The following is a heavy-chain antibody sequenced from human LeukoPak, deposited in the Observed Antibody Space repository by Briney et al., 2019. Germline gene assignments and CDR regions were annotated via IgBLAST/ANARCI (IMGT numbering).Heavy chain of an antibody. V-gene: IGHV3-23*01. Sequence: GGSLRLSCAASGCTFSSYAMSWVRQAPGKGLEWVSGISGSGDNTYYADSVKGRFTISRDNSKNTLYVQVNSLGTEDTAAYYCAKGSYYDSSGSFYFDYWGQGTLVTVSS. CDR3: AKGSYYDSSGSFYFDY. D-gene: IGHD3-22*01. CDR2: ISGSGDNT. J-gene: IGHJ4*02. CDR1: GCTFSSYA.